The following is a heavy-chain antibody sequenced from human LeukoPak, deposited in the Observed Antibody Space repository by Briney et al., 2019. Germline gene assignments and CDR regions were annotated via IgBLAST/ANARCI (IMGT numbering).Heavy chain of an antibody. D-gene: IGHD6-13*01. J-gene: IGHJ4*02. V-gene: IGHV4-39*07. CDR2: IYYSGST. CDR1: GGSISSSSYY. Sequence: SETLSLTCTVSGGSISSSSYYCGWIRQPPGKGLEWIGSIYYSGSTYYNPSLESRVTISVDTSKNQFSLKLTSVTAADTAVYYCARTRSSTWHLLDYWGQGTLVTVSS. CDR3: ARTRSSTWHLLDY.